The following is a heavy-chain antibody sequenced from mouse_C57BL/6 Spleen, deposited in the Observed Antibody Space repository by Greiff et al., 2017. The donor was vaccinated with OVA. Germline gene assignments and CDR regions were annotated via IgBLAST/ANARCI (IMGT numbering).Heavy chain of an antibody. CDR1: GYTFTSYW. J-gene: IGHJ4*01. V-gene: IGHV1-61*01. CDR2: IYPSDSET. CDR3: ARDGYYDAMDY. D-gene: IGHD2-3*01. Sequence: VKLQQPGAELVRPGSSVKLSCKASGYTFTSYWMDWVKQRPGQGLEWIGNIYPSDSETHYNQKFKDKATLTVDKSSSTAYMQLSSLTSEDSAVYYCARDGYYDAMDYWGQGTSVTVSS.